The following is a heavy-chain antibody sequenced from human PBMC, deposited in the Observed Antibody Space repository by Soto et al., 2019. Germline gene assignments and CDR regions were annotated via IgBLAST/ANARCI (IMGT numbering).Heavy chain of an antibody. CDR2: TYYNGNT. D-gene: IGHD7-27*01. CDR1: GGSISNHY. J-gene: IGHJ4*02. V-gene: IGHV4-59*11. Sequence: QVQLQESGPGLVKPSETLSLTCSVSGGSISNHYWSWIRQPPGKGLEWIVYTYYNGNTNYNPSPKSRVTMSVDTSRNQISLKLTTVTAADTAVYYCTRANWYSEYWGQGTLVTVSS. CDR3: TRANWYSEY.